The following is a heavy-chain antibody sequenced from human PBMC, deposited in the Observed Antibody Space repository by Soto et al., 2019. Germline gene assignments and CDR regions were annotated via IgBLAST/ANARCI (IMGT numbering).Heavy chain of an antibody. CDR2: IYTSGST. CDR3: AREEGDGYNLWYYFDY. CDR1: GGSISSYY. J-gene: IGHJ4*02. V-gene: IGHV4-4*07. D-gene: IGHD3-10*01. Sequence: KTSETLSLTCTVSGGSISSYYWSWIRQPAGKGLEWIGRIYTSGSTNYNPSLKSRVTMSVDTSKNQFSLKLSSVTAADTAVYYCAREEGDGYNLWYYFDYWGQGTPVTVSS.